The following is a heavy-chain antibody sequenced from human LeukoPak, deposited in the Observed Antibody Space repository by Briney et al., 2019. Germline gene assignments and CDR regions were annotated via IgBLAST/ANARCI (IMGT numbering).Heavy chain of an antibody. V-gene: IGHV3-23*01. Sequence: PGGSLRLSCAASGFTFSSYAMSWVRQAPGKGLEWVSAICGSGGSTYYAASVKGRFTISRDNSKNTLYLQMNSLRAEDTAVYYCAKDVYGGNFGRTFDYWGQGTLVTVSS. D-gene: IGHD4-23*01. CDR2: ICGSGGST. CDR3: AKDVYGGNFGRTFDY. CDR1: GFTFSSYA. J-gene: IGHJ4*02.